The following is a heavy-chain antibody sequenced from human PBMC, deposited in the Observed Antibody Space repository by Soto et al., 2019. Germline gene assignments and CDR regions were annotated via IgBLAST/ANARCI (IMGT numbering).Heavy chain of an antibody. D-gene: IGHD1-26*01. CDR2: IWYDGSNK. CDR3: ARDLGEWELAYYFDY. J-gene: IGHJ4*02. Sequence: QVQLVESGGGVVQPGRSLRLSCAASGFTFSSYGMHWVRQAPGKGLEWVAVIWYDGSNKYYADSVKGRFTISRDNSKNTLYLQMNSLRAEDTAVYYCARDLGEWELAYYFDYWGQGTLVTVSS. CDR1: GFTFSSYG. V-gene: IGHV3-33*01.